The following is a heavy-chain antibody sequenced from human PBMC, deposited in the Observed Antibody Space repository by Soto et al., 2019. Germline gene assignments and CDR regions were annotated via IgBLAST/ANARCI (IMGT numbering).Heavy chain of an antibody. CDR3: ARGVSYYDSSGYYLDY. CDR2: INSDGSST. Sequence: EVQLVESGGGLVQPGGSLRLSCAASGFTFSSYWMHWVRQAPGKGLVWVSRINSDGSSTSYADSVKGRFTISRDNAKNTRYLQMNTLRAEDTAVYYCARGVSYYDSSGYYLDYWGQGTLVTVSS. CDR1: GFTFSSYW. J-gene: IGHJ4*02. V-gene: IGHV3-74*01. D-gene: IGHD3-22*01.